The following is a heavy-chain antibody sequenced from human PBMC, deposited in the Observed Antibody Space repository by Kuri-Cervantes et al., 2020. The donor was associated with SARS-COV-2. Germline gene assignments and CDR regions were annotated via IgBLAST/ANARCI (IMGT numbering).Heavy chain of an antibody. J-gene: IGHJ3*02. D-gene: IGHD3-22*01. CDR1: GFTFSSYA. CDR2: ISGSGGST. V-gene: IGHV3-23*01. CDR3: ANGGSGYYLHDAFDI. Sequence: GGSLRLSCAASGFTFSSYAMSWVRQAPGKGLEWVSAISGSGGSTYYADPVKGRFTISRDNSKNTLYLQMNSLRAEDTAVYYCANGGSGYYLHDAFDIWGQGTMVTVSS.